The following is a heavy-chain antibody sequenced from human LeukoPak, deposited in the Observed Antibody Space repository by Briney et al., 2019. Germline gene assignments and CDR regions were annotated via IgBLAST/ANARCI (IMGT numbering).Heavy chain of an antibody. CDR3: AKGGYSSGWRNYFDY. D-gene: IGHD6-19*01. V-gene: IGHV3-23*01. J-gene: IGHJ4*02. CDR2: ISATGGST. Sequence: GGSLRLSCAASGFTFSSYAMSWVRQAPGKGLEWVSTISATGGSTYYADSVKGRFTISRDNSKDTLYLQMNSLRAEDTAVYYCAKGGYSSGWRNYFDYWGQGTLVTVPS. CDR1: GFTFSSYA.